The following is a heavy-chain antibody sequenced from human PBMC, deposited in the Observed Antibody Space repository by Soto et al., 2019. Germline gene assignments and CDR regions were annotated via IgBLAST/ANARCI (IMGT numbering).Heavy chain of an antibody. D-gene: IGHD2-15*01. CDR1: GGSISSSSYY. Sequence: QLQLQESGPGLVKPSETLSLTCTVSGGSISSSSYYWGWIRQPPGKGLEWIGSIYYSGSTYYNPSRKCRVTISIDTSKNQFSLKLSSVTAADTAVYYCARHTPAISISDHWGQGTLVTVSS. J-gene: IGHJ4*02. CDR3: ARHTPAISISDH. CDR2: IYYSGST. V-gene: IGHV4-39*01.